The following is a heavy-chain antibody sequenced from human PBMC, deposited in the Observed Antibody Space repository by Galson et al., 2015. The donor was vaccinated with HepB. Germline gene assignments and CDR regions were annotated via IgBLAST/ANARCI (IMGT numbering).Heavy chain of an antibody. D-gene: IGHD3-22*01. Sequence: SLRLSCAASGFTFSSYSMNWVRQAPGKGLEWVSSISSSSSYIYYADSVKGRFTISRDNAKNSLYLQMNSLRAEDTAVYYCASNGGSGYYRGYAFDIWGQGTMVTVSS. V-gene: IGHV3-21*01. CDR3: ASNGGSGYYRGYAFDI. CDR2: ISSSSSYI. J-gene: IGHJ3*02. CDR1: GFTFSSYS.